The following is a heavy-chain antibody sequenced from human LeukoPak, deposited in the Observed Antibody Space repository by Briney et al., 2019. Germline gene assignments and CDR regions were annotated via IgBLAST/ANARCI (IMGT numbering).Heavy chain of an antibody. D-gene: IGHD3-3*01. Sequence: GGSLRLSCTASGFTFSSYWMNWVRQATGKELVWVSRINSDGGSTSYADSVKGRFTISRDNDKNTLDLQMNSLRAEDTAVYYCARSRGLLLPDYWGQGTLVTVSS. J-gene: IGHJ4*02. V-gene: IGHV3-74*01. CDR2: INSDGGST. CDR1: GFTFSSYW. CDR3: ARSRGLLLPDY.